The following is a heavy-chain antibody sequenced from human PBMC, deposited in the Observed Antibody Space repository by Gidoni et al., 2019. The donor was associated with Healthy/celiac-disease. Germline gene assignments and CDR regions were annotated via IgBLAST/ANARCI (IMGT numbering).Heavy chain of an antibody. V-gene: IGHV1-69*01. CDR1: GGTFSSYA. J-gene: IGHJ6*04. Sequence: QVQLVQSGADVKKPGSSVKVSCKASGGTFSSYAISWVRQAPGQGLEWMGGIIPIFGTANYAQKFQGRVTITADESTSTAYMELSSLRSEDTAVYYCARARGRSLERLGLYYYYYGMDVWGKGTTVTVSS. CDR3: ARARGRSLERLGLYYYYYGMDV. D-gene: IGHD3-16*01. CDR2: IIPIFGTA.